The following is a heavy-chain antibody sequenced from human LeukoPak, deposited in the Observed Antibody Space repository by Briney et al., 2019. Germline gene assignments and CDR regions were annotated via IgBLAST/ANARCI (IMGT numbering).Heavy chain of an antibody. V-gene: IGHV3-66*02. CDR3: ARWGLGTSLDY. D-gene: IGHD2-2*01. Sequence: GGSLRLSCAASGFTVSSNYMSWVRQAPGKGLEWVSVIYSGGSTYYADSVKGRFTISRDNSKNTLYLQMNSLRAEDTAVYYCARWGLGTSLDYWGQGTLATVSS. J-gene: IGHJ4*02. CDR2: IYSGGST. CDR1: GFTVSSNY.